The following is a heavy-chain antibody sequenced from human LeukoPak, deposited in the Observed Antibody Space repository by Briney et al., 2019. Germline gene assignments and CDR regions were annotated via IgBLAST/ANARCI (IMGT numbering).Heavy chain of an antibody. J-gene: IGHJ4*02. D-gene: IGHD3-22*01. CDR2: IKQDGSEK. Sequence: GGSLRLSCAASGFTFSSYWMSWVRQAPGKGLEWVANIKQDGSEKYYVDSVKGRFTISRDNAKNSLYLQMNSLRAEDTAVYYCARGRYYYDSSGYYAAYFDYWGQGTLVTVSS. CDR1: GFTFSSYW. CDR3: ARGRYYYDSSGYYAAYFDY. V-gene: IGHV3-7*01.